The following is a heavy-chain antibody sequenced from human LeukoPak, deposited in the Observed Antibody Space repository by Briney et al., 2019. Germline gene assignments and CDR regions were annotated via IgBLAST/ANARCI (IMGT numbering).Heavy chain of an antibody. Sequence: SETPSLTPAVSGGSPSGYYWSSVPHRPRKRLEWSGEIYDIVVTNYIPPPTSRVTISLDTSKNQFSLKLSSATAADTAVYYCARATTPTTVTPNAFDIWGQGTMVTVSS. D-gene: IGHD4-17*01. V-gene: IGHV4-34*01. CDR3: ARATTPTTVTPNAFDI. CDR1: GGSPSGYY. J-gene: IGHJ3*02. CDR2: IYDIVVT.